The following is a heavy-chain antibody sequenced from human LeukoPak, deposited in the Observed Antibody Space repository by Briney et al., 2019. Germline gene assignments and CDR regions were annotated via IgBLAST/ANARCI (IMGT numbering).Heavy chain of an antibody. CDR3: ARYAAAGTRGGY. Sequence: PSETLSLTCTVSGGSIRSYYWSWIRQPAGKGLEWVGRIHTSGSTNYNPSLKSRVAISVDTSKNQFSLKLSSVTAADTAVYYCARYAAAGTRGGYWGQGTLVTVSS. CDR2: IHTSGST. V-gene: IGHV4-4*07. CDR1: GGSIRSYY. J-gene: IGHJ4*02. D-gene: IGHD6-13*01.